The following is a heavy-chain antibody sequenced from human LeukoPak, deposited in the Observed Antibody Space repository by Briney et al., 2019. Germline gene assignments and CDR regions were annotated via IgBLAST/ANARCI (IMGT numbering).Heavy chain of an antibody. CDR3: ARDSPGYCSSTSCYGAYYYYYMDV. Sequence: GASVKVSCKASGYTFTSYGISWVRQAPGQGLEWMGWISAYNGNTNYAQKLQGRVTMTTDTPTSTAYMELRSLRSDDTAVYYCARDSPGYCSSTSCYGAYYYYYMDVWGKGTTVTVSS. V-gene: IGHV1-18*01. J-gene: IGHJ6*03. CDR1: GYTFTSYG. CDR2: ISAYNGNT. D-gene: IGHD2-2*01.